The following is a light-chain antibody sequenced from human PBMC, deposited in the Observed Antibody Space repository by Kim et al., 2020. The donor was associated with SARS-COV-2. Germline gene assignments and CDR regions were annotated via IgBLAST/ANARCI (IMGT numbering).Light chain of an antibody. CDR1: SSDVGNYNL. J-gene: IGLJ2*01. CDR2: EVT. Sequence: GSLGHSITISCTETSSDVGNYNLVSWFQQHPGKAPKLIIYEVTKRPSGVSNRFSGSKSGNTASLTISGLQAEDEADYYCCSYAGRIFGGGTQLTVL. V-gene: IGLV2-23*02. CDR3: CSYAGRI.